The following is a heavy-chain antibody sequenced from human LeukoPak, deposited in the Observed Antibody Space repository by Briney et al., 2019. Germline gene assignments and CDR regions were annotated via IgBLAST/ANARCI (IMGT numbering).Heavy chain of an antibody. J-gene: IGHJ4*02. CDR3: ATGESRVAAV. V-gene: IGHV3-30*03. CDR2: ISYDGSNK. Sequence: GGSLRLSCAASGFTFSSYGMHWVRQAPGKGLEWVAVISYDGSNKYYADSVKGRFTISRDNARNSLYLQMNSLRAEDTALYYCATGESRVAAVWGQGTLITVSS. CDR1: GFTFSSYG. D-gene: IGHD3-3*01.